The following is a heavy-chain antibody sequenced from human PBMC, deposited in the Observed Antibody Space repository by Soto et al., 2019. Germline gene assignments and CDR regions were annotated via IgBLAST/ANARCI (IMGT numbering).Heavy chain of an antibody. CDR3: AKETSFSGRNYPDY. CDR1: GFTFSHSG. Sequence: QVQLVESGGGVVQPGRSLRLSCTASGFTFSHSGMHWVRQPPGKGLEWVGVIWTDGSQSRYADSVKGRFTISRDNSKDTLYLQMSSLTAEDTALYYCAKETSFSGRNYPDYWGQGTLVTVSS. J-gene: IGHJ4*02. CDR2: IWTDGSQS. V-gene: IGHV3-33*06. D-gene: IGHD1-26*01.